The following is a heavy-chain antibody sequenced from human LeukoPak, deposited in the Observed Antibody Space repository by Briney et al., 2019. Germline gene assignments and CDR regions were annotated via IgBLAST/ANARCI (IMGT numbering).Heavy chain of an antibody. CDR1: GYTFTGYY. V-gene: IGHV1-2*02. J-gene: IGHJ3*02. CDR2: INPNSGGT. CDR3: AREGYCSGGSCYGERDAFDI. Sequence: ASVKVSCKASGYTFTGYYMHWVRQAPGQGLEWMGWINPNSGGTNYAQKFQGRVTMTRDTSISTAYMELSRLRSDDTAVYYCAREGYCSGGSCYGERDAFDIWGQGTMVTVS. D-gene: IGHD2-15*01.